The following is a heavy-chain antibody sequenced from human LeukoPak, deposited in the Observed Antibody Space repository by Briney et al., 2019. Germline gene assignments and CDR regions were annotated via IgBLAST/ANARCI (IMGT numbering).Heavy chain of an antibody. Sequence: SETLSLTCTVSGGSISSYYWSWIRQPPGKGLEWIGYIYYSGSTNYNPSLKSRVTISVDTSKNQFSLKLSSVTAADTAVYYCAVQIRGPIDYWGQGTLVTVSS. D-gene: IGHD5-24*01. CDR1: GGSISSYY. V-gene: IGHV4-59*12. CDR2: IYYSGST. J-gene: IGHJ4*02. CDR3: AVQIRGPIDY.